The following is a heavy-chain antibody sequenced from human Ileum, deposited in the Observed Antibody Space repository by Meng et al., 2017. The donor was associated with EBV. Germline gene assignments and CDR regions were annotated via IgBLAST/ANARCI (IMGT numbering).Heavy chain of an antibody. D-gene: IGHD5-12*01. Sequence: QVQLQESGPGLVKPSETLSLTCIVSGGSIPGGSINNDHWSWVRQSPEKGLEWIGYIHHSGATSYNPSLERRVTISVDTSKNVFSLKLNSVTAADTATYYCARSESGLDSGDRWGQGLLVTVAS. CDR2: IHHSGAT. CDR3: ARSESGLDSGDR. CDR1: GGSIPGGSINNDH. J-gene: IGHJ5*02. V-gene: IGHV4-61*03.